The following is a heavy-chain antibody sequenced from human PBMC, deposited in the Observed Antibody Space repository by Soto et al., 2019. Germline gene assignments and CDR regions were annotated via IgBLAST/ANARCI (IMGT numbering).Heavy chain of an antibody. CDR1: GYTFTSYD. J-gene: IGHJ6*03. D-gene: IGHD2-15*01. CDR2: MNPNSGNT. Sequence: ASVKVSFKASGYTFTSYDINWVRQATGQGLEWMGWMNPNSGNTGYAQKFQGRVTMTRNTSISTAYMELSSLRSEDTAVYYCVSALYCSGGSCYSEYYYYMDVWGKGTTVTVSS. CDR3: VSALYCSGGSCYSEYYYYMDV. V-gene: IGHV1-8*01.